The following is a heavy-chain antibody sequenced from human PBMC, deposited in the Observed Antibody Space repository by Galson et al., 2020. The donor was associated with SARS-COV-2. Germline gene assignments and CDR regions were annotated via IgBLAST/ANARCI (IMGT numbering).Heavy chain of an antibody. D-gene: IGHD3-16*01. V-gene: IGHV4-39*07. Sequence: ASETLSLTCTVSGGSISTNNCFWGWIRQPPGKGLEWIGSIYYGGTTYYNPSLKSRLTISMDTSKNQFSLNLSSVTAADTAVYYCARGGTLVTRQWGQGTLVTVSS. CDR1: GGSISTNNCF. CDR3: ARGGTLVTRQ. J-gene: IGHJ4*02. CDR2: IYYGGTT.